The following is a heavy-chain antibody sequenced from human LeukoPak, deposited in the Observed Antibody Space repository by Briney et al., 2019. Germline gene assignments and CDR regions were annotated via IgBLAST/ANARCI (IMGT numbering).Heavy chain of an antibody. CDR2: ISHRGST. V-gene: IGHV4-59*01. J-gene: IGHJ4*02. Sequence: SETLSLTCTVSGGSISGYYWSWIRQPPGKSLEWIGYISHRGSTKYNLSLKSRVTMSVDTSKNQFSLKLSSVIAADTAMYYCARRHFGGESSSLDYWGQGTLVTVSS. CDR1: GGSISGYY. CDR3: ARRHFGGESSSLDY. D-gene: IGHD6-13*01.